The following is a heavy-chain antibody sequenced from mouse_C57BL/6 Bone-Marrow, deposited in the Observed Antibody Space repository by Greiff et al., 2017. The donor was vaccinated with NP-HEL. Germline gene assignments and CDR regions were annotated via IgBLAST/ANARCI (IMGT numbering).Heavy chain of an antibody. J-gene: IGHJ3*01. CDR1: GFTFSDYG. CDR2: ISSGSSTI. V-gene: IGHV5-17*01. Sequence: DVMLVESGGGLVKPGGSLKLSCAASGFTFSDYGMHWVRQAPEKGLEWVAYISSGSSTIYYADTVKGRFTISRDNAKNTLFLQMTSLRSEDTAMYCCAWERPRREFAYWGQGTLVTVSA. CDR3: AWERPRREFAY.